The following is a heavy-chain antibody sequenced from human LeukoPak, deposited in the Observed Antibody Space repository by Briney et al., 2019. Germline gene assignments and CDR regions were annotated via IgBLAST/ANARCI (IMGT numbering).Heavy chain of an antibody. CDR2: ISYDGSNK. J-gene: IGHJ4*02. CDR3: AKWGVNYHDSSGYETPVDY. D-gene: IGHD3-22*01. V-gene: IGHV3-30*18. Sequence: PGRSLRLSCAASGFTFSSYGMHWVRQAPGKGLEWVAVISYDGSNKYYADSVKGRFTISRDNSKNTLYLQMNSLRAEDTAVYYCAKWGVNYHDSSGYETPVDYWGQGTLVTVSS. CDR1: GFTFSSYG.